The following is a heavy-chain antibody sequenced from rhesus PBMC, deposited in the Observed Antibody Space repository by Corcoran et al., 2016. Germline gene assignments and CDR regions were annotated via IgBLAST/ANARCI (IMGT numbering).Heavy chain of an antibody. J-gene: IGHJ3*01. Sequence: EVRLVESGGGLVQPGGSLRLSCAASGCTFSDYYMSWVRQAPGKGPEWVGVIRNKANGGTAEYAASVKGRFTISRDDSQSIASLQMNSLKTEDTAVYYCARDGYCSGGVCYAGAFDFWGQGLRVTVSS. D-gene: IGHD2-8*01. CDR2: IRNKANGGTA. V-gene: IGHV3-116*02. CDR1: GCTFSDYY. CDR3: ARDGYCSGGVCYAGAFDF.